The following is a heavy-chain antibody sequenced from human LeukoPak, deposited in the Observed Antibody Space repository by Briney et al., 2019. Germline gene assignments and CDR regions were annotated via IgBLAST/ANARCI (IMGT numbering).Heavy chain of an antibody. CDR3: ARSIMVRGVINSPFDY. CDR2: INPNSGGT. V-gene: IGHV1-2*04. J-gene: IGHJ4*02. Sequence: GASVKVSCKASGYTFTGYYMHWVRQAPGQGLEWMGWINPNSGGTNYAQKFQGWVTMTRDTSISTAYMELSRLRSDDTAVYYCARSIMVRGVINSPFDYWGQGTLVTVSS. CDR1: GYTFTGYY. D-gene: IGHD3-10*01.